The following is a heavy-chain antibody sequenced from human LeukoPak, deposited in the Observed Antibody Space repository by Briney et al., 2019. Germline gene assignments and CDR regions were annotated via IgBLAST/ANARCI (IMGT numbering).Heavy chain of an antibody. J-gene: IGHJ3*02. D-gene: IGHD5-18*01. CDR3: ARDPGIRLLMNAFDI. CDR1: AFTFSTYA. CDR2: ISYDGSNK. V-gene: IGHV3-30*04. Sequence: PGGSLRLSCAASAFTFSTYAMHWVRQAPGKGLEWVAVISYDGSNKYYADSVKGRFTISRDNSKNTLYLQINSLSAEDTAVYYCARDPGIRLLMNAFDIWGQGTMVTVSS.